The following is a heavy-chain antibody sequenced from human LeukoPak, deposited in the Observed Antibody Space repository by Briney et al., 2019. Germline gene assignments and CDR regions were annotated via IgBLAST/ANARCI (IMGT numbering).Heavy chain of an antibody. V-gene: IGHV4-31*03. CDR1: GGSISSGGYY. CDR3: ARVAEMVVVPAAIWAFDY. J-gene: IGHJ4*02. CDR2: IYYSGST. Sequence: SETLSLTCTVSGGSISSGGYYWSWLRQHPGKGLEWIGYIYYSGSTYYNPSLKSRVTISVDTSKNQFSLKLSSVTAADTAVYYCARVAEMVVVPAAIWAFDYWGQGTLVTVSS. D-gene: IGHD2-2*02.